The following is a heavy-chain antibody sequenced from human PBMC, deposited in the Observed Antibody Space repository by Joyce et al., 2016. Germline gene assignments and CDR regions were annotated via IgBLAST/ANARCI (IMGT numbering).Heavy chain of an antibody. CDR2: ISSTGRTQ. J-gene: IGHJ4*02. CDR1: GFTFSSYS. CDR3: ARDIYGDYSLDY. Sequence: EVQLVESGGGLVQSGMSSRLSCAASGFTFSSYSMNWIRQAPGKGLEWVSYISSTGRTQSYADSVKGRFTIARDNGKNSLYLQMDRLTDADTAIYYCARDIYGDYSLDYWGQGTLVTVSS. D-gene: IGHD4-11*01. V-gene: IGHV3-48*02.